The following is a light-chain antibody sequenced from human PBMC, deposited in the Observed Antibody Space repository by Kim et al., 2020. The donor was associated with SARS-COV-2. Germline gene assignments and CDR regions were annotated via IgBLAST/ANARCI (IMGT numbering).Light chain of an antibody. CDR3: QVWDSSSDPFYV. CDR1: KIGRKS. J-gene: IGLJ1*01. Sequence: PGKAAKITCGRNKIGRKSVNWYQQKPGQAHVLVIYYDSDRPSGIPERFSGSNSGNTATLTISRVEAGDEADYYCQVWDSSSDPFYVFGTGTKVTVL. CDR2: YDS. V-gene: IGLV3-21*04.